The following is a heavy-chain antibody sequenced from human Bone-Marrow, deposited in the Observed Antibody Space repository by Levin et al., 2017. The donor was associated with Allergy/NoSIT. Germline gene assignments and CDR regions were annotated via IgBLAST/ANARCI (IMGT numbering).Heavy chain of an antibody. Sequence: KRGESLKISCTAFDFSYTTSWMKWFRQAPGKGLEWVGRIRSNADGGTTDYAAPVKGRFSISRDDSKNTVYLQMNNLKTEDTAVYYCTTSGHNTWGQGTLVTVSS. CDR3: TTSGHNT. V-gene: IGHV3-15*07. D-gene: IGHD2-21*01. CDR1: DFSYTTSW. J-gene: IGHJ5*02. CDR2: IRSNADGGTT.